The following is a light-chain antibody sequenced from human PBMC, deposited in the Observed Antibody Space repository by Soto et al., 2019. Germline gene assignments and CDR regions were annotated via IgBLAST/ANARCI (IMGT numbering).Light chain of an antibody. J-gene: IGLJ2*01. CDR2: EVS. Sequence: QPVLTQPASVSGSPGQSITISCTGTSSDVGVYNYVSWYQQHPGKAPKLMIYEVSNRPSGVSNRFSGSKSGNTASLTISGLQAEDEADYYCSSYTSSNTLVFGGGTKLTVL. V-gene: IGLV2-14*01. CDR1: SSDVGVYNY. CDR3: SSYTSSNTLV.